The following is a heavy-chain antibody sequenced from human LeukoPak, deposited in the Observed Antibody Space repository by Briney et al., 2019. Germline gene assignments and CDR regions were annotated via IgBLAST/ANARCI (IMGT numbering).Heavy chain of an antibody. Sequence: GGSLRLSCAASGFTFDDYAMPWVRQAPGKGLEWVSGISWNSGSIGYADSVKGRFTISRDNAKNSLYLQMNSLRAEDTALYYCAKGPGWENVSFDYWGQGTLVTVSS. CDR2: ISWNSGSI. CDR3: AKGPGWENVSFDY. CDR1: GFTFDDYA. V-gene: IGHV3-9*01. J-gene: IGHJ4*02. D-gene: IGHD6-19*01.